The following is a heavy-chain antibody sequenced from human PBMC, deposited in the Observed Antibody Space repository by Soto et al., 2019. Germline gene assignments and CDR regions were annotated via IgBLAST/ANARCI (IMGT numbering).Heavy chain of an antibody. CDR3: GSDSWKKRGIYG. CDR1: GFNFSTYW. Sequence: EVQLVESGGGLVQPGGSLRLSCAASGFNFSTYWMHWVRQAPGKGLVWVSRINSDASSTAYADSVKGRFTISRDNAKNTLYLQMNSLRAEDTAVYYWGSDSWKKRGIYGGGQGTLVTVSS. J-gene: IGHJ4*02. V-gene: IGHV3-74*01. D-gene: IGHD6-13*01. CDR2: INSDASST.